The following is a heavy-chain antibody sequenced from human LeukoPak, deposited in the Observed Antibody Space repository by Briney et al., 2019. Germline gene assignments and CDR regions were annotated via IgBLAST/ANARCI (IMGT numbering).Heavy chain of an antibody. CDR3: ATLVDYEGYFYLDV. CDR1: GGSLTRSIYY. CDR2: VHNSGTT. V-gene: IGHV4-39*07. D-gene: IGHD2-8*02. Sequence: SETLSLTCSVSGGSLTRSIYYWGWIRQPPGKGLEFIGCVHNSGTTHGNPPLKTRVTMSLDASNNQFSLSLKSVTAADTAVYYCATLVDYEGYFYLDVWGKGATVTVSS. J-gene: IGHJ6*03.